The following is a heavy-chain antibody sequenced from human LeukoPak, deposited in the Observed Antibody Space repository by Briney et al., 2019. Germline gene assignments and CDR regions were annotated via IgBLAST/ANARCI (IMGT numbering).Heavy chain of an antibody. D-gene: IGHD4-17*01. CDR2: IYHSGST. CDR1: GYSISSGYY. J-gene: IGHJ4*02. CDR3: AKWGTTAFNY. V-gene: IGHV4-38-2*01. Sequence: SETLSLTWVVSGYSISSGYYWGWIRQPPGKGLEWIGSIYHSGSTYKNPYLKSRVTISVDTSTNQFSLKLSSVTAAGTAVFYCAKWGTTAFNYWGQGILVTVSA.